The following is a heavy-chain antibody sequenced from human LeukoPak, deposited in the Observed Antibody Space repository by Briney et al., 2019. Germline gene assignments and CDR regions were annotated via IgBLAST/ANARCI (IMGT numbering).Heavy chain of an antibody. CDR2: IYTSGST. J-gene: IGHJ4*02. D-gene: IGHD3-10*01. CDR3: ARGRYYYGSGSYQGDY. CDR1: GGSISSYY. V-gene: IGHV4-4*07. Sequence: SETLSLTCTVSGGSISSYYWSWIRQPAGKGLEWIGRIYTSGSTNYNPSLKSRVTMSVDTSKNQFSLKLSSVTAADTAVYYCARGRYYYGSGSYQGDYWGQGTLVTVSS.